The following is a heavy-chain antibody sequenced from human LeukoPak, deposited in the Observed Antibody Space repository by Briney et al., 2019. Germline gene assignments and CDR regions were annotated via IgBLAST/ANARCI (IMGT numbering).Heavy chain of an antibody. J-gene: IGHJ4*02. D-gene: IGHD4-17*01. CDR2: IKSKTDGGTT. Sequence: GGSLRLSCAAFGFTFSNAWMSWVRQAPGKGLEWVGRIKSKTDGGTTDYAAPVKGRFTISRDDSRNTLYLQMNSLKTEDTAVYYCTTDSYGDYVDYWGQGTLVTVSS. V-gene: IGHV3-15*01. CDR3: TTDSYGDYVDY. CDR1: GFTFSNAW.